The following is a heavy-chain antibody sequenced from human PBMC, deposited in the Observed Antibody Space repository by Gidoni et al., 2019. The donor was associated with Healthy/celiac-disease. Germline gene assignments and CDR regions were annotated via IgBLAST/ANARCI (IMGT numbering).Heavy chain of an antibody. J-gene: IGHJ3*02. D-gene: IGHD1-26*01. V-gene: IGHV3-21*01. CDR3: ARTYSGSHELDAFDI. Sequence: EVQLVESGGGLVKPGGSLRLSCAASGFTFSSYSMNWVRQAPGKGLEWVSSISSSSSYIYYADSVKGRFTISRDNAKNSLYLQMNSLRAEDTAVYYCARTYSGSHELDAFDIWGQGTMVTVSS. CDR1: GFTFSSYS. CDR2: ISSSSSYI.